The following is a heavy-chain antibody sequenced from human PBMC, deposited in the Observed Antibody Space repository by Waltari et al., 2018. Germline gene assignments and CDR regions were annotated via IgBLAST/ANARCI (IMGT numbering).Heavy chain of an antibody. D-gene: IGHD3-3*01. V-gene: IGHV3-7*01. CDR3: AREGPWYYDFWSGSPFDY. J-gene: IGHJ4*02. Sequence: EVQLVESGGGLVQPGGSLRLSCAASGFTFSSYWMSWVRQAPGKGLEWVANIKQDGSEKYYVDSVKGRFTISRDNAKNSQYLQMNSLRAEDTAVYYCAREGPWYYDFWSGSPFDYWGQGTLVTVSS. CDR2: IKQDGSEK. CDR1: GFTFSSYW.